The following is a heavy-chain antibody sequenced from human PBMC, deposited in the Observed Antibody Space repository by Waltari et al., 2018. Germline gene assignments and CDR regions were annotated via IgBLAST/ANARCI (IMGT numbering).Heavy chain of an antibody. J-gene: IGHJ4*02. V-gene: IGHV3-33*01. CDR1: GFTFSSYG. CDR2: IWYDGSNK. Sequence: QVQLVESGGGVVQPGRSLRLSCAASGFTFSSYGMHWVRQAPGKGLEWVAVIWYDGSNKYYADSVKGRFTSSRDNSKNTLYLQMNSLRAEDTAVYYCARVPKKMDEGYFDYWGQGTLVTVSS. CDR3: ARVPKKMDEGYFDY. D-gene: IGHD2-2*03.